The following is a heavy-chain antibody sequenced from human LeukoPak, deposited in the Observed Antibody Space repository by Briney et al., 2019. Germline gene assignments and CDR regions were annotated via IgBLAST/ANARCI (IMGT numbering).Heavy chain of an antibody. D-gene: IGHD5-18*01. CDR3: AKVHSYGYFGY. J-gene: IGHJ4*02. CDR2: IRYGGSNK. V-gene: IGHV3-30*02. CDR1: GFTFSSYG. Sequence: GGSLRLSCAASGFTFSSYGMHWDRQAPGKGLEWVAFIRYGGSNKYYADSVKGRFTIPRDNSKNTLYLQMNSLRAEDTAVYYCAKVHSYGYFGYWGQGTLVTVSS.